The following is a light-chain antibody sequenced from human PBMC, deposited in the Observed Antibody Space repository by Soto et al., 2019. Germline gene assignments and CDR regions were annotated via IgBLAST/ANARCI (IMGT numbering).Light chain of an antibody. J-gene: IGKJ3*01. V-gene: IGKV3-11*01. CDR2: DAS. CDR1: QSVSSY. CDR3: QQRSNWLFT. Sequence: EIVLTQSPATLSLSPRERATLSCRASQSVSSYLAWYQQKPGQAPRLLNYDASNMATGIPARFSGSGSGTDFTLTISSLEPEDFAVYYCQQRSNWLFTFGPGTKVDIK.